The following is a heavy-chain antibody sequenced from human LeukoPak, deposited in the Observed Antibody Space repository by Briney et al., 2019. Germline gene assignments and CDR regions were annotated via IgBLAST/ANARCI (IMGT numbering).Heavy chain of an antibody. V-gene: IGHV3-7*01. J-gene: IGHJ6*02. D-gene: IGHD6-13*01. CDR3: AKGLGIAAAGPAPDYYYGMDV. CDR2: IKQDGSEK. CDR1: GFTFSSYW. Sequence: GGSLRLSCAASGFTFSSYWMSWVRQAPGKGLEWVANIKQDGSEKYYVDCVKGRFTISRDNSKNTLYLQMNSLRAEDTAVYYCAKGLGIAAAGPAPDYYYGMDVWGQGTTVTVSS.